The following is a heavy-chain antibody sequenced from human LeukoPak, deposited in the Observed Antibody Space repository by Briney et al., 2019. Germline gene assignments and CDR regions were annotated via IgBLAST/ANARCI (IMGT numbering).Heavy chain of an antibody. CDR3: ARGLARTRRFSFVY. J-gene: IGHJ4*02. Sequence: ASVKVSCKASGYTFTSYDINWVRRATGQGLEWMGWMNPNSGNTGYAQKFQGRVTITRNTSISTAYMELSSLRSEDTAVYYCARGLARTRRFSFVYWGQGTLVTVSS. CDR2: MNPNSGNT. D-gene: IGHD1-14*01. CDR1: GYTFTSYD. V-gene: IGHV1-8*03.